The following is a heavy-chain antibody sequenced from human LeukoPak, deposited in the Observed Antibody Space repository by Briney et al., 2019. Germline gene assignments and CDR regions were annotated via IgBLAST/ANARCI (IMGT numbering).Heavy chain of an antibody. J-gene: IGHJ3*02. CDR1: GFTFDDYG. D-gene: IGHD1-7*01. CDR3: ARGFNGWNYGDAFDI. V-gene: IGHV3-20*04. CDR2: INWNGGST. Sequence: GSLRLSCAASGFTFDDYGMSWVRQAPGKGLEWVSGINWNGGSTGYADSVKGRFTISRDNAKNSLYLQMNSLRAEDTALYYCARGFNGWNYGDAFDIWGQGTMVNVSS.